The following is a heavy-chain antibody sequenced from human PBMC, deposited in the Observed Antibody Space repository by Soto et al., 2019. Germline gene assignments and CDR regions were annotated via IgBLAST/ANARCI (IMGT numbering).Heavy chain of an antibody. J-gene: IGHJ3*02. CDR3: ARPHSSSWYAPFDI. CDR1: GDSINSYY. CDR2: ISPSGST. V-gene: IGHV4-59*08. D-gene: IGHD6-13*01. Sequence: LEPLSLTCSVSGDSINSYYWSWIRQPPGKGLEWVGHISPSGSTNYNPSLKSRVTISVDTSKNQFSLTLSSVIAADTAMYYCARPHSSSWYAPFDIWGQGTMVTVSS.